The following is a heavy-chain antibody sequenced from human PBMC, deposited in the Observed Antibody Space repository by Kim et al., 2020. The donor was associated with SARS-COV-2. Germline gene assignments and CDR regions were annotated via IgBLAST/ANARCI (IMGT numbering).Heavy chain of an antibody. J-gene: IGHJ4*02. Sequence: GGSLRLSCAASGFTFGDYAMHWVRQAPGKGLERVSGISWNSGSIGYADSVKGRFTISRDNAKNSLYLQMNSLRAEDTALYYCAKDMRYYYDSSGYPYWGQGTLVTVSS. CDR3: AKDMRYYYDSSGYPY. CDR1: GFTFGDYA. D-gene: IGHD3-22*01. CDR2: ISWNSGSI. V-gene: IGHV3-9*01.